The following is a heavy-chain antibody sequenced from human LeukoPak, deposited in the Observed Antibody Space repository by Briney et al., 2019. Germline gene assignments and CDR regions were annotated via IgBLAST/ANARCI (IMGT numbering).Heavy chain of an antibody. J-gene: IGHJ4*02. V-gene: IGHV4-30-4*01. CDR1: GGSISSGDYY. CDR2: IYYSGST. Sequence: SQTLSLTCTVSGGSISSGDYYWSWIRQPPGKGLEWIGYIYYSGSTYYNPSLKSRVTISVDTSKNQFSLKLSSVTAADTAVYYCARVCGGSCYDSLPFDYWGQRTLVTVSS. D-gene: IGHD2-15*01. CDR3: ARVCGGSCYDSLPFDY.